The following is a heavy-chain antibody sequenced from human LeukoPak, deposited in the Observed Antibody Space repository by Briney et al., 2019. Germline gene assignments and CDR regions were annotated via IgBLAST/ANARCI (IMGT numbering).Heavy chain of an antibody. CDR3: AKGLQWLRLYFDY. J-gene: IGHJ4*02. Sequence: GVLRLSCAASGFTFSSYWMHWVRQAPGKGLVWVSRINSDGITTAYADSVKGRFTISRDNSKNTLYLQMNSLRAEDTAVYYCAKGLQWLRLYFDYWGQGTLVTVSS. V-gene: IGHV3-74*01. D-gene: IGHD5-12*01. CDR1: GFTFSSYW. CDR2: INSDGITT.